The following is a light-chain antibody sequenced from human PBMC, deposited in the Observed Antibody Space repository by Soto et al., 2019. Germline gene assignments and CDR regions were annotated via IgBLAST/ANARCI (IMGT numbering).Light chain of an antibody. CDR2: VAS. CDR3: QQYNVWPLS. J-gene: IGKJ3*01. CDR1: QSVSSS. V-gene: IGKV3-15*01. Sequence: DMVMTQSPATLSVSPGERATLSCRASQSVSSSLARYQQKPGRSPRLLIYVASTRAIRIQARFSGSGSGTEFTITTSRMQYEDSAVYYCQQYNVWPLSFGHGTTVD.